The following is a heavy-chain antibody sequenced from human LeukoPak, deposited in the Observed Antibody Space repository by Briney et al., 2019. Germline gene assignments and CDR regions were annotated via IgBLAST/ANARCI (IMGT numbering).Heavy chain of an antibody. CDR3: ARADRSISGTTCWFDP. CDR1: GGSISSGDYY. Sequence: SETLSLTCTVSGGSISSGDYYWSWIRQPPGKGLEWIGYIYYSGSTYYNPSLKSQVTISVDTSKNQFSLKLSSVTAADTAVYYCARADRSISGTTCWFDPWGQGTLVTVSS. CDR2: IYYSGST. J-gene: IGHJ5*02. V-gene: IGHV4-30-4*01. D-gene: IGHD1-1*01.